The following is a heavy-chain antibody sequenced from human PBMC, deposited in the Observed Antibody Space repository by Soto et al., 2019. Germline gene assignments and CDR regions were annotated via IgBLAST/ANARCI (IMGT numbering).Heavy chain of an antibody. V-gene: IGHV1-69*08. J-gene: IGHJ4*02. CDR2: IIPIFGTA. Sequence: QVQLVQSGAEVKKPGSSVKVSCKASGGTFSSYTISWVRQAPGQGLEWMGRIIPIFGTANYAQKFQGRVTITADKSTSTAYMELSSLRSEDTAVYYCARGDRHCSGGSCYSSPRVGTEIDYWGQGTLVTVSS. CDR3: ARGDRHCSGGSCYSSPRVGTEIDY. CDR1: GGTFSSYT. D-gene: IGHD2-15*01.